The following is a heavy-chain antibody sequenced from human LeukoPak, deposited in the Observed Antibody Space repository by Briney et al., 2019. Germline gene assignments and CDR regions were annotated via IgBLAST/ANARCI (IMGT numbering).Heavy chain of an antibody. Sequence: SETLSLTCTVSGGSISSSSYYWGWIRQPPGKGLEWIGSIYYSGSTHYNPSLKSRVTISVDTSKNQFSLKLSSVTAADTAVYYCARFLGYSYGLDAFDIWGQGTMVTVSS. CDR2: IYYSGST. J-gene: IGHJ3*02. D-gene: IGHD5-18*01. CDR1: GGSISSSSYY. CDR3: ARFLGYSYGLDAFDI. V-gene: IGHV4-39*07.